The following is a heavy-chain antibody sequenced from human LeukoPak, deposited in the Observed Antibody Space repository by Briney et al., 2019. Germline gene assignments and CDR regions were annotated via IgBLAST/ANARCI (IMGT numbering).Heavy chain of an antibody. D-gene: IGHD3/OR15-3a*01. CDR1: GFTFSSYG. V-gene: IGHV3-21*01. CDR2: ISSSSSYI. J-gene: IGHJ6*03. Sequence: GGSLRLSCAASGFTFSSYGMNWVRQAPGKGLEWVSSISSSSSYIYYADSVKGRFTISRDNAKNSVSLQMNSLRAEDTAVYFCARPTWTNYMDVWGKGTAVTISS. CDR3: ARPTWTNYMDV.